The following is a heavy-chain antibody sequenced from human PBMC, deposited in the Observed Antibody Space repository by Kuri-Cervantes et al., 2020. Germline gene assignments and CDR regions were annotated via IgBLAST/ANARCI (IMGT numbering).Heavy chain of an antibody. J-gene: IGHJ4*02. D-gene: IGHD3-22*01. CDR3: TTDWYDSSGYMNY. CDR1: GFTFSSYS. V-gene: IGHV3-48*02. CDR2: ISSSSSTI. Sequence: GESLKISCAASGFTFSSYSMNWVRQAPGKGLEWVSYISSSSSTIYYADSVKGRFTISRDNAKNSLYLQMNSLRDEDTAVYYCTTDWYDSSGYMNYWGQGTLVTVSS.